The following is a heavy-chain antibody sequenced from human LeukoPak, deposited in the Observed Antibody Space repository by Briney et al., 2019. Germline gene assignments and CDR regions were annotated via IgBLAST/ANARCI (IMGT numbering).Heavy chain of an antibody. V-gene: IGHV3-48*03. D-gene: IGHD3-10*01. CDR3: ARALSGSYYIFDY. J-gene: IGHJ4*02. CDR1: GFTFSSYE. CDR2: ISSSGSTI. Sequence: GGSLRLSCAASGFTFSSYEMNWVRQAPGKGLEWVSYISSSGSTIYYADSVKGRFTISRDNAKNSLYLQMNSLRAEDTAVYYCARALSGSYYIFDYWGQGTLVTVSS.